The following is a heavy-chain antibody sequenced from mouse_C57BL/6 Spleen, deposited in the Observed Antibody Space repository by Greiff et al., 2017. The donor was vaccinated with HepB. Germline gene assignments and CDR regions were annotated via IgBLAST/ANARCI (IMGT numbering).Heavy chain of an antibody. CDR2: IRNKANGYTT. CDR1: GFTFTDYY. J-gene: IGHJ2*01. D-gene: IGHD3-1*01. Sequence: EVQVVESGGGLVQPGGSLSLSCAASGFTFTDYYISWVRQPPGKALEWLGFIRNKANGYTTEYRASVKGRFTISRDNSPSILYLQMKALRTEDSASYCCASYIAGLDYWGQGTTLTVSS. CDR3: ASYIAGLDY. V-gene: IGHV7-3*01.